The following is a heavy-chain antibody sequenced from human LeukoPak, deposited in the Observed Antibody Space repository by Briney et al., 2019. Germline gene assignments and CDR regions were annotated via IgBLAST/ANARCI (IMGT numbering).Heavy chain of an antibody. Sequence: GESLKISCKGSGYRFTSYWIGWVRQMPGKGVEWIGIIYPGDSDTRYSPSFQGQVTISADKSISTAYLQWSSLKASDTAMYYCARYGSFGVVTNAFDYWGQRTLVTVSS. CDR2: IYPGDSDT. D-gene: IGHD3-3*01. V-gene: IGHV5-51*01. CDR1: GYRFTSYW. CDR3: ARYGSFGVVTNAFDY. J-gene: IGHJ4*02.